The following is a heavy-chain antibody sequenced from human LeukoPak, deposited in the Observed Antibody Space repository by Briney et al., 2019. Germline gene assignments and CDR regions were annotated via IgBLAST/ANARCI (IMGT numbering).Heavy chain of an antibody. D-gene: IGHD4-23*01. CDR3: ARDNGLDGGYDY. CDR1: GYTFTSYY. CDR2: INPSGGST. V-gene: IGHV1-46*01. Sequence: ASVKVSCKASGYTFTSYYMHWVRQAPGQGLEGMGIINPSGGSTSYAQKFQGRVTMTRDTSTSTVYMELSSLRSEDTAVYYCARDNGLDGGYDYWGQGTLVTVSS. J-gene: IGHJ4*02.